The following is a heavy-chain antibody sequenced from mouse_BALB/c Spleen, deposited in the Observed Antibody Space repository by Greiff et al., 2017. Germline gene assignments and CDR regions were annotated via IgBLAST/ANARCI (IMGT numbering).Heavy chain of an antibody. J-gene: IGHJ2*01. Sequence: DVKLVESGPGLVKPSQSLSLTCTVTGYSITSDYAWNWIRQFPGNKLEWMGYISYSGSTSYNPSLKSRISITRDTSKNQFFLQLNSVTTEDTATYYCARWGYQYYFDYWGQGTTLTVSS. CDR2: ISYSGST. CDR1: GYSITSDYA. V-gene: IGHV3-2*02. D-gene: IGHD3-1*01. CDR3: ARWGYQYYFDY.